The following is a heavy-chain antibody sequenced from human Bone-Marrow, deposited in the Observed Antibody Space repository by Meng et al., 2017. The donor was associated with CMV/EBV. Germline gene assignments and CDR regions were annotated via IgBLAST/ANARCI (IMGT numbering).Heavy chain of an antibody. CDR3: ARVAIFGYYYYGMDV. CDR1: GGTFSSYA. D-gene: IGHD3-3*01. J-gene: IGHJ6*02. CDR2: IIPIFGTA. Sequence: SVKVSCKASGGTFSSYAISWVRQAPGQGLEWMGGIIPIFGTANYAQKFQGRVTMTRNTSISTAYMELRSLRSEDTAVYYCARVAIFGYYYYGMDVWGQGTTVTVSS. V-gene: IGHV1-69*05.